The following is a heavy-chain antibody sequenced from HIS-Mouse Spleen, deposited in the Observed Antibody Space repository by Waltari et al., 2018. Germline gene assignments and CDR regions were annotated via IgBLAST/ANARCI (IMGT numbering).Heavy chain of an antibody. J-gene: IGHJ4*02. CDR3: ARGRSPATVTIGYYFDY. CDR1: DGSFSGSF. V-gene: IGHV4-34*01. D-gene: IGHD4-17*01. CDR2: INHSGST. Sequence: QVQLQQWGAGLLTPSETLSLTCAVYDGSFSGSFCSCLRRSPGQGLEWIGEINHSGSTNYHPSLKSRVTISVDTSKNQFSLKLSSVTAADTAVYYCARGRSPATVTIGYYFDYWGQGTLVTVSS.